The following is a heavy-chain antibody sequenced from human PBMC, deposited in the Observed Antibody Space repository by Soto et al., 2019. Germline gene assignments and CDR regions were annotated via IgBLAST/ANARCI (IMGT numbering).Heavy chain of an antibody. V-gene: IGHV3-72*01. CDR3: ARDLYDGVDY. J-gene: IGHJ4*02. Sequence: SLRLSCTSSLFTFSDHYMDLVLQAPGKGLEWVGRVRNKANRYTTEYDPSVKGRFTISRDDSKNSVYLQMNSLQTEDTGVYYCARDLYDGVDYWGQGTRVTVSS. CDR1: LFTFSDHY. CDR2: VRNKANRYTT. D-gene: IGHD5-12*01.